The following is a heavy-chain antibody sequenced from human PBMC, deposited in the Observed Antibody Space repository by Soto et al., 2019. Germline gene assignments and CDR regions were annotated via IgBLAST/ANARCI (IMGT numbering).Heavy chain of an antibody. D-gene: IGHD4-17*01. CDR2: INYRGNT. CDR1: GGSLSSSGYY. Sequence: QLQLQVAGPRLVKPSETLSLTCTVSGGSLSSSGYYWGWIRQPPGKGLEWIGNINYRGNTNYKSSLNSRLTIYVDTSKSQFSLTLNSVTAADTAVYYCARGTGNYGHVLEYWGQGILVTVSS. V-gene: IGHV4-39*01. J-gene: IGHJ4*02. CDR3: ARGTGNYGHVLEY.